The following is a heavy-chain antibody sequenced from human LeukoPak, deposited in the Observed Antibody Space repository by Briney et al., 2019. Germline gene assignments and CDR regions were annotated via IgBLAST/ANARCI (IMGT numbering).Heavy chain of an antibody. CDR1: GFTFRSYW. D-gene: IGHD3-10*01. CDR2: INSDGSST. V-gene: IGHV3-74*01. CDR3: ARDYYTSGSPNDF. J-gene: IGHJ4*02. Sequence: GGSLRLSCAASGFTFRSYWMHWVRHAPGKGLVWVSRINSDGSSTNYADSVRGRFTISRDNAKNTLYLQMNSLRADDTAVYYCARDYYTSGSPNDFWGQGTLVTVSS.